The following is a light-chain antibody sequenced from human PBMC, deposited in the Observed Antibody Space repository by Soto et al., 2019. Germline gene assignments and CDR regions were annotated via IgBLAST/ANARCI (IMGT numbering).Light chain of an antibody. Sequence: ETVLTQSPGTLSLSPGERATLSCRASQTIRRNYLAWYRQTPGQAPRLLIYGASNRATGIADRFSGSGSGTDFSLIISILEPEDFALYYCQQYGSSPWTFGQGTKVEIK. V-gene: IGKV3-20*01. CDR2: GAS. CDR3: QQYGSSPWT. CDR1: QTIRRNY. J-gene: IGKJ1*01.